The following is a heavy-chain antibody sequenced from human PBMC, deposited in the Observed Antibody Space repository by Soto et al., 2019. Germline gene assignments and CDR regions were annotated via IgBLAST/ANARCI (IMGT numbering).Heavy chain of an antibody. D-gene: IGHD3-10*01. V-gene: IGHV4-4*02. J-gene: IGHJ6*02. Sequence: QVQLQESGPGLVKPSGTLSLTCAVSGDSISSSYWWSWVRQPPGKGLEWIGEIYHSGSTNYNPSLQRRVTISVDKSTNQFSLQLSSVTAADPAVYYCARVSGSYYYGMDVWGQGTTVTVSS. CDR1: GDSISSSYW. CDR2: IYHSGST. CDR3: ARVSGSYYYGMDV.